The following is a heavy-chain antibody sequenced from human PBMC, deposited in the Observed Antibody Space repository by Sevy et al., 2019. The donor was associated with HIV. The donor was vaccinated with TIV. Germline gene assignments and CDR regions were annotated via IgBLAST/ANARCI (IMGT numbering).Heavy chain of an antibody. Sequence: GGYLRLSCAASGFTFSSYGMHWVRQAPGKGLEWVAVIWYDGSNKYYADSVKGRFTISRDNSKNTLYLQMNSLRAEDTAVYYCARDPKRGYSGYDPEGGDYWGQGTLVTV. CDR3: ARDPKRGYSGYDPEGGDY. CDR2: IWYDGSNK. V-gene: IGHV3-33*01. D-gene: IGHD5-12*01. J-gene: IGHJ4*02. CDR1: GFTFSSYG.